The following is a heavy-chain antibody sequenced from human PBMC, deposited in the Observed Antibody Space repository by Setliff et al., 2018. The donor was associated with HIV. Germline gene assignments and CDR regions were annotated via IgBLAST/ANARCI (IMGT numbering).Heavy chain of an antibody. CDR1: GGSITSHY. CDR3: AGELRVTGIYYYYYMDV. CDR2: VYYSGSI. D-gene: IGHD4-4*01. V-gene: IGHV4-59*11. J-gene: IGHJ6*03. Sequence: PSETLSLTCTVSGGSITSHYWAWIRQPPGRRLGWIGYVYYSGSINYNPSLKSRVTISVDTSKNQFSLKLSSVTAADTAVYYCAGELRVTGIYYYYYMDVWGKGTTVTVSS.